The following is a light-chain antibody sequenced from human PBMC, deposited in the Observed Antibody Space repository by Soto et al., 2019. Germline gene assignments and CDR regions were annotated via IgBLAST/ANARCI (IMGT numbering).Light chain of an antibody. CDR1: HSVSVN. V-gene: IGKV3-15*01. Sequence: IVMTQSPATLSVSPGERATLSCRSSHSVSVNLAWYQQKPGQVPRLLIYGASTRATDIPARFSGSGSGTEFTLTISSLQSEDLGIYYCQQYTNWPPMFTFGQGTKLEIK. CDR2: GAS. J-gene: IGKJ2*01. CDR3: QQYTNWPPMFT.